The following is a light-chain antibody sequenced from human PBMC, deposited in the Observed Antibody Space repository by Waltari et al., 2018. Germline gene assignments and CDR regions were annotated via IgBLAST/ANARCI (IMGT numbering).Light chain of an antibody. V-gene: IGKV1-12*01. J-gene: IGKJ4*01. CDR3: QQGYNSPLT. Sequence: DIQMTQSPSSLSAYVGDKVTITCRASQDISGWLAWYQQKPGRAPNLLIYSASTLQSGVPSRFSGSGSGTDYTLTISSLQPEDFATYYCQQGYNSPLTFGGGTRVEIK. CDR2: SAS. CDR1: QDISGW.